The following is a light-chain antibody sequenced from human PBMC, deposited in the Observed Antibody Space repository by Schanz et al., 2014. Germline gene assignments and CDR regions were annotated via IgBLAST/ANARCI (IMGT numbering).Light chain of an antibody. J-gene: IGKJ4*01. CDR1: QSLTHVY. Sequence: EIVLTQSPGTVSLSPGERATLSCRASQSLTHVYLAWYQQKPGQAPRLLIYDASHRASGIPGRFSGSGSGTDFTLTISSLEPEDVAIYYCQQLNSPRTFGGGTKVEIK. CDR3: QQLNSPRT. V-gene: IGKV3D-20*02. CDR2: DAS.